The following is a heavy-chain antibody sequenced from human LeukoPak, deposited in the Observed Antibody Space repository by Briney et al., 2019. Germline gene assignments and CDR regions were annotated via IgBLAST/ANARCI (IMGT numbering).Heavy chain of an antibody. V-gene: IGHV4-34*01. CDR2: INHSGNT. CDR3: ATTYYDFWSGYYTWFDY. J-gene: IGHJ4*02. Sequence: SETLSLTCAVYGGSFSGYYWSWIRQPPGKGLEWIGEINHSGNTNYNPSLKSRVTISVDTSKNQFSLKLSSVTAADTAAYYCATTYYDFWSGYYTWFDYWGQGTLVTVSS. D-gene: IGHD3-3*01. CDR1: GGSFSGYY.